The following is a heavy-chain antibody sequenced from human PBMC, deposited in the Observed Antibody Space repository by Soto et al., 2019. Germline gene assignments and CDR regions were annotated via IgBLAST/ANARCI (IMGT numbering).Heavy chain of an antibody. CDR1: GFTFVTVA. V-gene: IGHV3-23*01. D-gene: IGHD4-17*01. Sequence: EVQLLESGGGLVQPGGSLRLSCVASGFTFVTVAMTWVRQAPRKGLEWVSCIAIASFDSYYAPSVKGRFTTSRDDSKNTLYQQMQSLRADDTAVYYCAKDRSSQYLSGLYFDFWGPGSLVTVSS. CDR2: IAIASFDS. J-gene: IGHJ4*02. CDR3: AKDRSSQYLSGLYFDF.